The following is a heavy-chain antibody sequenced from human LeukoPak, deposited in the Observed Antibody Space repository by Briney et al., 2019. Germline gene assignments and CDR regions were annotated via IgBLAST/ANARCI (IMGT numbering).Heavy chain of an antibody. CDR3: ARAPITSPFYFDC. D-gene: IGHD2-2*01. J-gene: IGHJ4*02. CDR2: INWSGGST. CDR1: GFAFAEHG. V-gene: IGHV3-20*04. Sequence: GGSLRLSCTASGFAFAEHGMSWVRQVPGKGLEWVSGINWSGGSTGYADPLRGRFTISRDNAKNSLYLQMDSLRAEDTALYYCARAPITSPFYFDCWGQGTLVTVSS.